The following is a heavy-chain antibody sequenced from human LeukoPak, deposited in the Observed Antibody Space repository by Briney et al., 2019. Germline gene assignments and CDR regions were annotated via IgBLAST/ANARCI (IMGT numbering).Heavy chain of an antibody. D-gene: IGHD6-13*01. CDR1: GFTFRSYD. J-gene: IGHJ3*02. Sequence: TGGSLRLPCAASGFTFRSYDMQWVRQAPGKGLEWMAVISYDGSNKYYADSVKGRFTISRDNSKNTLYLQMNSLRAGDTAVYYCAKDHYSSGWSNDAFDIWGQGTMVTVSS. V-gene: IGHV3-30*18. CDR3: AKDHYSSGWSNDAFDI. CDR2: ISYDGSNK.